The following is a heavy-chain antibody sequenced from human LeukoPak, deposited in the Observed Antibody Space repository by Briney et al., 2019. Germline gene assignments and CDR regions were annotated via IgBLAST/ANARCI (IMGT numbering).Heavy chain of an antibody. CDR1: GFTVSSSY. Sequence: PAGSLRLSCAASGFTVSSSYMSWVRQAPGKGLEWVSIIDSGGRTYYADSVKGRFTISRDNSKNTLYLQVNSLRAEDTAVYYCARVYQGSLDYWGQGTLVTVSS. D-gene: IGHD2-2*02. J-gene: IGHJ4*02. V-gene: IGHV3-66*01. CDR2: IDSGGRT. CDR3: ARVYQGSLDY.